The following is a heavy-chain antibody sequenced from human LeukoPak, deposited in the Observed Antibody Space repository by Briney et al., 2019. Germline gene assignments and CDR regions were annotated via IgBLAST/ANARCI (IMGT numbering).Heavy chain of an antibody. D-gene: IGHD3-3*01. CDR3: TTRYYDFWHFDY. CDR2: IKSKTDGGTT. CDR1: GFTFSNAW. J-gene: IGHJ4*02. Sequence: GGSLRLSCAASGFTFSNAWMSWVRQAPGKGLEWVGRIKSKTDGGTTDYAAPVKGRFTISRDDSKNTLYLQMNSLKTEDTAVYYCTTRYYDFWHFDYWGQGTLVTVSS. V-gene: IGHV3-15*01.